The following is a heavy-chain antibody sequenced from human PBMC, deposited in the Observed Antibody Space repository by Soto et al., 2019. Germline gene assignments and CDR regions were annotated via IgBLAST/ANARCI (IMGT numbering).Heavy chain of an antibody. Sequence: QVQLVQSGAEEKKPGASVKVSCKAAGYTFTSYAMHWVRLAPGQRLEWMGWINAGNGNTKYSQKFQGRVTITRDTSASTAYMELSSLRSEDTAVYYCARSIVVVTALDYSGQGTLVTVSS. CDR1: GYTFTSYA. J-gene: IGHJ4*02. V-gene: IGHV1-3*05. CDR3: ARSIVVVTALDY. D-gene: IGHD2-21*02. CDR2: INAGNGNT.